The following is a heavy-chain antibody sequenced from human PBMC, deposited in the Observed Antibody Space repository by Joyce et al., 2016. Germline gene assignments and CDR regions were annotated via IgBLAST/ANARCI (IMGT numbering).Heavy chain of an antibody. J-gene: IGHJ6*03. CDR1: EFTFNTYS. Sequence: EVQLVESGGGLVQPGGSLRLSCAASEFTFNTYSMDWVRHAPGKGLEWVSYISRRSNTIYYLDSGKGRFTISRYKAKNSLYLQMNSLRAEDTAVYFCARATSYYFYYYMDVWGKGTTVTVSS. V-gene: IGHV3-48*01. CDR2: ISRRSNTI. CDR3: ARATSYYFYYYMDV.